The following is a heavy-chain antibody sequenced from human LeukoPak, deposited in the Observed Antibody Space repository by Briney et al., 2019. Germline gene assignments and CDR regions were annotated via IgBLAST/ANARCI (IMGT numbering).Heavy chain of an antibody. CDR3: AKGSPAILYYCMDV. CDR1: GFSFSNYV. Sequence: QTVRSLRLSCAASGFSFSNYVMTCVRQAPGKGLEWVSAIIGTGAGTYYADSVKGRFTISRDNSKNTLYLQMNSLRAEDTAVYYCAKGSPAILYYCMDVWGKGTTVTVSS. V-gene: IGHV3-23*01. CDR2: IIGTGAGT. J-gene: IGHJ6*03. D-gene: IGHD2-21*01.